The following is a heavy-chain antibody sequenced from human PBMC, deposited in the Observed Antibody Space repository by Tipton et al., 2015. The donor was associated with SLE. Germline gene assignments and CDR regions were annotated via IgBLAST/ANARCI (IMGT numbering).Heavy chain of an antibody. CDR3: ARDLASYYGVDV. CDR2: MCYSGST. Sequence: TLSLTCTVAGGSIRTYYWSWIRQTPGKGLEWIGYMCYSGSTNYNPSLRSRVTISIDTSKNQLSLKLNSVTAADTAVYYCARDLASYYGVDVWGQGTTVTVSS. V-gene: IGHV4-59*01. J-gene: IGHJ6*02. D-gene: IGHD3-3*02. CDR1: GGSIRTYY.